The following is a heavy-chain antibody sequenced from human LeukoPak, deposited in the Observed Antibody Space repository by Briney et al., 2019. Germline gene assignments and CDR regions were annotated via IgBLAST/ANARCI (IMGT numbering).Heavy chain of an antibody. CDR3: ARDIMRNYYDRYYFDY. Sequence: SETLSLTCAVYGGSFSGYYWSWIRQPPGKGLEWIGEINHSGSTNYNPSLKSRVTISVDTSKNQFSLKLSSVTAADTAVYYCARDIMRNYYDRYYFDYWGQGTLVTVSS. CDR2: INHSGST. V-gene: IGHV4-34*01. J-gene: IGHJ4*02. D-gene: IGHD3-22*01. CDR1: GGSFSGYY.